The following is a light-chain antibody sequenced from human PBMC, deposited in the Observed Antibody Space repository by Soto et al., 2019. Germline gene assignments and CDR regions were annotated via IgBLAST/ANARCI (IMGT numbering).Light chain of an antibody. CDR2: STS. CDR3: QHYCSLFT. CDR1: QNIDNSY. V-gene: IGKV3-20*01. J-gene: IGKJ3*01. Sequence: EMVLTQSPGTLSLSPGERAALSCTASQNIDNSYLGWYQQKPGQAPRLLIYSTSIRATGIPDRFSGSGSGTDFTLTINRLEPEDFAVYYCQHYCSLFTFGPGTKVYIK.